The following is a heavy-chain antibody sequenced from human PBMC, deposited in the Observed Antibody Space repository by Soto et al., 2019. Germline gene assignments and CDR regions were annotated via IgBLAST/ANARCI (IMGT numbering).Heavy chain of an antibody. CDR2: IFQSGST. Sequence: SETLSLTCGVSGGTIRSPDWWTWVRQPPGKGLEWIGEIFQSGSTNYTPSLESRVTISVDKSKNQFSLTLTSVTAADTAVYFCARGRGRYSSGWSWFDPWGQGTLVTVSS. D-gene: IGHD6-19*01. V-gene: IGHV4-4*02. CDR1: GGTIRSPDW. J-gene: IGHJ5*02. CDR3: ARGRGRYSSGWSWFDP.